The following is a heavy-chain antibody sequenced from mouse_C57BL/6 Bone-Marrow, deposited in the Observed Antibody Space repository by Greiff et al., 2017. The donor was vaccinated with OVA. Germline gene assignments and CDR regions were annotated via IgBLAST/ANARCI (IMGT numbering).Heavy chain of an antibody. CDR2: ISSGGSYT. D-gene: IGHD1-1*02. V-gene: IGHV5-6*01. CDR1: GFTFSSYG. J-gene: IGHJ1*03. Sequence: EVHLVESGGDLVKPGGSLKLSCAASGFTFSSYGMSWVRQTPDKRLEWVATISSGGSYTYYPHSVKGRFTFSRDNANTTLYLQLSSLKSEDTAMDDCARHRRGRGWFDFWGTGTTVTVSS. CDR3: ARHRRGRGWFDF.